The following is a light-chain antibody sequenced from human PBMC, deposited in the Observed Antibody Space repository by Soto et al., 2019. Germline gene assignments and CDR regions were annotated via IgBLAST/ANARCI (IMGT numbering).Light chain of an antibody. J-gene: IGKJ1*01. V-gene: IGKV3-20*01. Sequence: EIVLTQSPGTLSLSPGERATLSCRASQSVNRFLAWFQQKPGQAPRLLIYGASNRATGIPDRFSGSGSETDFTLTLTRLEPEDSAVYYCHHYVGSPWAFGQGTKVEIK. CDR2: GAS. CDR1: QSVNRF. CDR3: HHYVGSPWA.